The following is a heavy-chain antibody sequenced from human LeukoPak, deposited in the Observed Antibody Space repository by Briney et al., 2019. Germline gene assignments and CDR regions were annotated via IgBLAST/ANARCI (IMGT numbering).Heavy chain of an antibody. D-gene: IGHD3-16*01. J-gene: IGHJ4*02. CDR2: IYHSGST. V-gene: IGHV4-61*02. Sequence: SQTLSLTCTVSGDSISSGDYYWSWIRQPAGKGLEWIGSIYHSGSTYYNPSLKSRVTISVDTSKNQFSLKLSSVTAADTAVYYCAGGDLGESDYWGQGTLVTVSS. CDR3: AGGDLGESDY. CDR1: GDSISSGDYY.